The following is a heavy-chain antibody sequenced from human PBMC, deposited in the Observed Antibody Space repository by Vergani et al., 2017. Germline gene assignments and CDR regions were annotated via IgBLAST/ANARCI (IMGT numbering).Heavy chain of an antibody. CDR2: IYYSGST. V-gene: IGHV4-59*01. CDR1: GGSISSYY. Sequence: QVQLQESGPGLVKPSETLSLTCTVSGGSISSYYWSWIRQPPGKGLEWIGYIYYSGSTNYNPSLKSRVTISVDTSKNQFSLKLSSVTAADTAVYYCARVSDDFWSGYNYYYYYYMDVWGKGTTVTVSS. CDR3: ARVSDDFWSGYNYYYYYYMDV. D-gene: IGHD3-3*01. J-gene: IGHJ6*03.